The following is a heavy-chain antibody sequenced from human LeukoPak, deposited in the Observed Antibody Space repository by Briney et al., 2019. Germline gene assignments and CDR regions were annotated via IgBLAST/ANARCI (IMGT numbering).Heavy chain of an antibody. CDR3: AGRPDTAVVPIFDY. D-gene: IGHD5-18*01. CDR2: MNPNSGGS. Sequence: ASVKVSCKASGYTFAKYYIHWVRQAPGQGLEWMGWMNPNSGGSHFPQKFQARVTMTGDTSISTAYMELSRLSSDDTAIYYCAGRPDTAVVPIFDYWGQGALVTVSS. V-gene: IGHV1-2*02. J-gene: IGHJ4*02. CDR1: GYTFAKYY.